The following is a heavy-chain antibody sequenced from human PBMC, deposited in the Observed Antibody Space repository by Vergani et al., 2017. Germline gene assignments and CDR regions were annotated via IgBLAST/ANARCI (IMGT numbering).Heavy chain of an antibody. J-gene: IGHJ4*02. Sequence: EVQLVQSGAEVKKPGESLKISCKGSGYSFTSYWIGWVRQMPGKGLEWMGIIYPGDSDTRYSPSFQGQVTISADKSISTAYLQWSSLKASDTAMYYCASTTYDILTGYYSIDYWGQGTLVTVSS. V-gene: IGHV5-51*01. CDR3: ASTTYDILTGYYSIDY. CDR2: IYPGDSDT. D-gene: IGHD3-9*01. CDR1: GYSFTSYW.